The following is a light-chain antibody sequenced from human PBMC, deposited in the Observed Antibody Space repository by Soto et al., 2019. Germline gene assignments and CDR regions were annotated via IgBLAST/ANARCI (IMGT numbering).Light chain of an antibody. Sequence: DFQMTQSPSSLSASVGDRVSITCRASQDISNYLTWYQQKPGKTPKLLIYAASALQSGVPSRFSGSGSGTEFTLTISSLQPDDFATYYCQQYNSYPLTFGGGTKVDIK. V-gene: IGKV1-27*01. J-gene: IGKJ4*01. CDR2: AAS. CDR1: QDISNY. CDR3: QQYNSYPLT.